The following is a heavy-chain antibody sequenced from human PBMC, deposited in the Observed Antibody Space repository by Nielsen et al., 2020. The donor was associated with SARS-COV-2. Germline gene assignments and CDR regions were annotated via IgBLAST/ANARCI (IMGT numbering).Heavy chain of an antibody. CDR2: ISAYNGNT. Sequence: ASVKVSCKASGYTFTSYGISWVRQAPGQGLEWMGWISAYNGNTNYAQKLQGRVTMTTDTSTSTAYMELSSLRSEDTALYYCAKDIYGIAVAGLFDYWGQGTLVTVSS. CDR1: GYTFTSYG. CDR3: AKDIYGIAVAGLFDY. D-gene: IGHD6-19*01. J-gene: IGHJ4*02. V-gene: IGHV1-18*01.